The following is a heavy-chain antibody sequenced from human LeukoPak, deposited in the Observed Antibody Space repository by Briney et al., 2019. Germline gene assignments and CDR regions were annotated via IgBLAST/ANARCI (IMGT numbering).Heavy chain of an antibody. D-gene: IGHD6-13*01. J-gene: IGHJ5*02. V-gene: IGHV4-34*01. CDR2: INHSGST. CDR1: GGSFSGYY. Sequence: SETLSLTCAVYGGSFSGYYWSWLRQPPGKGPEWIGEINHSGSTNYNPSLKSRVTISVDTSKNQFSLKLSSVTAADTAVYYCARNDIAAAGYNWFDPWGQGTLVTVSS. CDR3: ARNDIAAAGYNWFDP.